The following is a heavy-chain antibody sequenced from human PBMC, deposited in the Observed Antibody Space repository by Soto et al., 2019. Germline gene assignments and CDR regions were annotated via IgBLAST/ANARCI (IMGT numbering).Heavy chain of an antibody. D-gene: IGHD1-7*01. V-gene: IGHV1-18*01. CDR3: AKGNSWSPALVIDI. J-gene: IGHJ3*02. CDR2: ISAHNGNT. Sequence: ASVKVSCKASGYTFTSYGISWVRQAPGQGLEWMGWISAHNGNTNYAQKLQGRVTMTTDTSTSTAYMELSSLRSEDTAVYYCAKGNSWSPALVIDIWGQGTMVTVSS. CDR1: GYTFTSYG.